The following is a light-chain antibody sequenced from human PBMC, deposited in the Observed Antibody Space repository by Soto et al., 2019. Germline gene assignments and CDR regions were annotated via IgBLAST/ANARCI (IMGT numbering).Light chain of an antibody. V-gene: IGKV3-11*01. CDR2: DVS. CDR1: QSVSSF. Sequence: EIVLTQSPVTLSLSPGDIATLSCRPSQSVSSFLAWYQQKPGQPPRLLIYDVSNRAAGIPARFSGSGSGTDFTLTISSLEPEDFAVYYCQQRTDWPPVYTFGQGTKLEIK. J-gene: IGKJ2*01. CDR3: QQRTDWPPVYT.